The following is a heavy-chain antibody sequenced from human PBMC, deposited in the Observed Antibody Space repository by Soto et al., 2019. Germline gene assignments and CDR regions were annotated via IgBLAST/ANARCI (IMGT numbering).Heavy chain of an antibody. CDR1: GFTFSSYA. D-gene: IGHD3-10*02. J-gene: IGHJ4*02. CDR2: IDGSGGDT. V-gene: IGHV3-23*01. Sequence: EVRLLESGGGLAQPGGSLRLSCAASGFTFSSYAMGWVRQAPGKGLEWVSVIDGSGGDTSFADSVKGRFPISRDNSENMLYLYMNSLRDEDTARYYCAKETVVAAYVETSPFDFWGQGTLVTVSS. CDR3: AKETVVAAYVETSPFDF.